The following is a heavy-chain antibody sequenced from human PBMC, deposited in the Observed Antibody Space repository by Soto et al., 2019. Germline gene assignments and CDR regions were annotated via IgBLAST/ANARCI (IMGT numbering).Heavy chain of an antibody. J-gene: IGHJ4*02. Sequence: GGSLRLSCAASGFTFSSYGMHWVRQAPGKGLEWVAVIWYDGSNKYYADSVKGRFTISRDNSKNTLYLQMNSLRAEDTAVYYCARDPGYCSGGSCYFFMSYYFEYWGQGTLVTVSS. D-gene: IGHD2-15*01. CDR3: ARDPGYCSGGSCYFFMSYYFEY. CDR1: GFTFSSYG. CDR2: IWYDGSNK. V-gene: IGHV3-33*01.